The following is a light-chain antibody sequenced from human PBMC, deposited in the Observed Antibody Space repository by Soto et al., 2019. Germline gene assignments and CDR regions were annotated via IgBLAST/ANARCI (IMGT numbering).Light chain of an antibody. CDR3: QQSYSSPPT. J-gene: IGKJ1*01. CDR2: GAS. Sequence: VVMTQSPATLSVSPGERATLSCRASQSVRGNLAWYQQKPGQAPRLLIYGASTRATGIPARFSGSGSGTEFTLTIRSLQSEDFATYYCQQSYSSPPTFGQGTKVEIK. CDR1: QSVRGN. V-gene: IGKV3-15*01.